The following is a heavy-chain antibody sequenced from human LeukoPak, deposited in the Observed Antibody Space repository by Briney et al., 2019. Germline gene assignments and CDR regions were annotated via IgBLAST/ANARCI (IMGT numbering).Heavy chain of an antibody. V-gene: IGHV3-23*01. J-gene: IGHJ4*02. D-gene: IGHD3-22*01. Sequence: PGGSLRLSCAASGFTFTTYAISWVRQAPGKGLEWVSSISGSGANTYYADFVKGRFTLSRDNSKNTLYLQMNSLRAEDTAVYYCATLRGSSANYPIDFWGQGTLVTVSS. CDR3: ATLRGSSANYPIDF. CDR2: ISGSGANT. CDR1: GFTFTTYA.